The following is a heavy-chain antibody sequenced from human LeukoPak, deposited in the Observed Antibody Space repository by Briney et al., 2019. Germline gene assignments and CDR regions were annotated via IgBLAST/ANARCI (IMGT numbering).Heavy chain of an antibody. CDR1: GYSISSGFY. V-gene: IGHV4-38-2*01. CDR2: IYHSWST. Sequence: SETLSLTCAVSGYSISSGFYWGWIRPPPGEGLEWTASIYHSWSTYYNPSLKSRVTISVDTSKNQYSLKLRSVTAADTAVYYCARLRTTGRGYMDVWGKGTTVTVSS. D-gene: IGHD1-7*01. CDR3: ARLRTTGRGYMDV. J-gene: IGHJ6*03.